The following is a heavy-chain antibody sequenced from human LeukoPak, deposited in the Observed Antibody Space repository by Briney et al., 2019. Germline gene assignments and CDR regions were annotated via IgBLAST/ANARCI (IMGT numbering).Heavy chain of an antibody. D-gene: IGHD6-6*01. CDR2: IDYIGNS. Sequence: SQTLSLTCTVSGGSISSGGYYWSWIRQPPGKGLEWIGYIDYIGNSNYKSSLKSRVTISVDMSKNQFSLKLSSVTAADTAIYYCARQTSSPLNWFDSWGQGTLVTVSS. CDR1: GGSISSGGYY. CDR3: ARQTSSPLNWFDS. V-gene: IGHV4-61*08. J-gene: IGHJ5*01.